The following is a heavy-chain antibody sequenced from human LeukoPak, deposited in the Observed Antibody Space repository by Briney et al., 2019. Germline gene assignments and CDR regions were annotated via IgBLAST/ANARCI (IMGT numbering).Heavy chain of an antibody. CDR1: GFTFSSYG. J-gene: IGHJ4*01. V-gene: IGHV3-23*01. CDR3: ATGIATATFDY. CDR2: INSAGST. D-gene: IGHD5-18*01. Sequence: PGGTLRLSCAVSGFTFSSYGMNWVRQAPGKGLEWVSGINSAGSTYYADSVKGRFAIARDNSKGKFALRMNDLRADDTAVYYCATGIATATFDYWGRGTLVTVSS.